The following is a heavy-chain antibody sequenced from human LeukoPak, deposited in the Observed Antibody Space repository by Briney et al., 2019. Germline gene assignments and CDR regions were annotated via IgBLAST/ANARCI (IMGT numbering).Heavy chain of an antibody. CDR2: INPNSGGT. J-gene: IGHJ4*02. V-gene: IGHV1-2*02. CDR3: ARDRYSNVGSIFDY. D-gene: IGHD4-11*01. Sequence: ASVKVSCKASGYTSTGYYMHWVRQAPGQGLEWMGWINPNSGGTNYAQKFQGRVTMTRDTSISTAYMELSRLRSDDTAVYYCARDRYSNVGSIFDYWGQGTLVTVSS. CDR1: GYTSTGYY.